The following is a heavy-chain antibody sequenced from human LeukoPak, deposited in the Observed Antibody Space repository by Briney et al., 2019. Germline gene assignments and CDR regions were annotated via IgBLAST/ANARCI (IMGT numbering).Heavy chain of an antibody. V-gene: IGHV3-23*01. CDR2: SSDSGGNT. J-gene: IGHJ4*02. D-gene: IGHD1-26*01. CDR3: ARGGYHASFDY. CDR1: GFTFSSYA. Sequence: GGSLRLSCAASGFTFSSYAMSWVRQAPGKGLEWVSTSSDSGGNTYYADSVKGRFTISRDNSKNTLYLQMNSLRVEDMAVYYCARGGYHASFDYWGQETLVTVSS.